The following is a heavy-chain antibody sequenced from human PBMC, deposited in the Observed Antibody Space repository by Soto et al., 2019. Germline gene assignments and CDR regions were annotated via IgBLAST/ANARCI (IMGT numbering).Heavy chain of an antibody. CDR2: IYHSGST. Sequence: SETLSLTCAVSGGSISSGGYSWSWIRQPPGKGLEWIGYIYHSGSTYYNPSLKSRVTISVDRSKNQFSLKLSSVTAADTAVYYCARAIAVAAHGRWFDPWGQGTLVTVSS. CDR1: GGSISSGGYS. J-gene: IGHJ5*02. V-gene: IGHV4-30-2*01. CDR3: ARAIAVAAHGRWFDP. D-gene: IGHD6-19*01.